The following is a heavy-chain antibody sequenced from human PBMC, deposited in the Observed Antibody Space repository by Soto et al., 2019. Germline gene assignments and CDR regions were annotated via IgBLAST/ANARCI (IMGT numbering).Heavy chain of an antibody. J-gene: IGHJ5*02. CDR1: GGSISSNNW. D-gene: IGHD5-12*01. Sequence: NLRKTLSLTCAVSGGSISSNNWWTWVRQSPGKKLEWIGEIHHSGSTNFNPSLESRITISVDKSENQFSLNLKSVTAADTAVYYSARGGRANIVATIRPFDPWGQGTLVTVSS. V-gene: IGHV4-4*03. CDR3: ARGGRANIVATIRPFDP. CDR2: IHHSGST.